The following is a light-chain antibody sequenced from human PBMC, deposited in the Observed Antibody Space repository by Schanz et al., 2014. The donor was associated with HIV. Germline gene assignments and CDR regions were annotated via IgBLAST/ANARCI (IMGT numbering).Light chain of an antibody. Sequence: EIVMTQSPATLSVSPGERATLSCRASQTVGSNVAWYQQKPGQAPRLLIYGASSRATGIPARFSGSGSGTDFTLTISSLQSEDSAVYYCQQYNNWPLFTFGPGTKVDIK. CDR2: GAS. J-gene: IGKJ3*01. V-gene: IGKV3-15*01. CDR3: QQYNNWPLFT. CDR1: QTVGSN.